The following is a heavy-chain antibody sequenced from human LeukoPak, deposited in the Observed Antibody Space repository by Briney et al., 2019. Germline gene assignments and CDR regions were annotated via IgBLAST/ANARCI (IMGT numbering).Heavy chain of an antibody. D-gene: IGHD3-22*01. CDR2: ISYSGIT. CDR3: ARGPYSYDSSGAFDI. J-gene: IGHJ3*02. V-gene: IGHV4-59*08. CDR1: GGSTSDYY. Sequence: SETLSLTCTVSGGSTSDYYWSWIRQPPGKGLEWIGYISYSGITNYNPSLKSRVTISVDTSKNQFSLKLSSVTAADTAVYFCARGPYSYDSSGAFDIWGQGTMVTVSS.